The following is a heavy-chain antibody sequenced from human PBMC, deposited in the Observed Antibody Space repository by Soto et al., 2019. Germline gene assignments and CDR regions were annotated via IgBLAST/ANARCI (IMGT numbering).Heavy chain of an antibody. D-gene: IGHD3-22*01. J-gene: IGHJ3*02. V-gene: IGHV1-18*04. Sequence: GASVKVSCKASGYTFTCYGISWVRQAPGQGLEWMGWISAYNGNTNYAQKLQGRVTMTTDTSTSTAYMELRSLRSDDTAVYYCARVLTGNYDSSGYSAFDIWGQGTMVTVSS. CDR1: GYTFTCYG. CDR3: ARVLTGNYDSSGYSAFDI. CDR2: ISAYNGNT.